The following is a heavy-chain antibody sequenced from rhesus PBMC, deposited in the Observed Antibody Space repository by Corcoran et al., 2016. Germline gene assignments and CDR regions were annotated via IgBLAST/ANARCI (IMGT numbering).Heavy chain of an antibody. CDR3: ARNVVYWSDYSIDY. J-gene: IGHJ4*01. D-gene: IGHD3-22*01. CDR1: GGSISNNY. CDR2: IYGSGGST. Sequence: QVQLQESGPGLVKPSETLSLTCAVSGGSISNNYWSWIRQPPGKGLEWIGRIYGSGGSTDYNPSLQSRVTILTDTSKNQFSLKLSSVTAADTAVYYCARNVVYWSDYSIDYWGQGVLVTVSS. V-gene: IGHV4-160*01.